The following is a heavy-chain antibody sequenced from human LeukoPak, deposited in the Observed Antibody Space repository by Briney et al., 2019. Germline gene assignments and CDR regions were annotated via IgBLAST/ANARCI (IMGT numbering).Heavy chain of an antibody. CDR3: ARACSAGSCYLVAFDI. V-gene: IGHV1-2*02. Sequence: GASVKVFCKASGYIFTGYYMHWVRQAPGQGLEWLGWINPNSAATSYAQIFQDRVTMTRDTSTSTAYMELSSLRSDDTAVYYCARACSAGSCYLVAFDIWGQGTMVTVSS. CDR2: INPNSAAT. J-gene: IGHJ3*02. D-gene: IGHD2-15*01. CDR1: GYIFTGYY.